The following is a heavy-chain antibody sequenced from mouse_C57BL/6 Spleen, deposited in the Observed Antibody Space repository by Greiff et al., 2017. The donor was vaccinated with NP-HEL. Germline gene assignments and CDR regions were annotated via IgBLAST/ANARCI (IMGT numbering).Heavy chain of an antibody. J-gene: IGHJ3*01. CDR3: ASYDYDAWFAY. CDR1: GYTFTSYG. V-gene: IGHV1-81*01. CDR2: IYPRSGNT. D-gene: IGHD2-4*01. Sequence: QVQLKQSGAELARPGASVKLSCKASGYTFTSYGISWVKQRTGQGLEWIGEIYPRSGNTYYNEKFKGKATLTADKSSSTAYMELRSLTSEDSAVYFCASYDYDAWFAYWGQGTLVTVSA.